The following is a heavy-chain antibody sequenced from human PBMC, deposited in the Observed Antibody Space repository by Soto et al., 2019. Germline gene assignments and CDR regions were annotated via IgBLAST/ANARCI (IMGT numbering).Heavy chain of an antibody. CDR1: GGSFSGYY. CDR3: ARGLACTNGVCRTD. J-gene: IGHJ4*02. V-gene: IGHV4-34*01. CDR2: INHSGST. Sequence: QVQLQQWGAGLLKPSETLSLTCAVYGGSFSGYYWSWIRQPPGKGLEWIGEINHSGSTNYNPSLKSRVTISVHTSKNQSSLKLSSVTAADTAVYYCARGLACTNGVCRTDWGQGTLVTVSS. D-gene: IGHD2-8*01.